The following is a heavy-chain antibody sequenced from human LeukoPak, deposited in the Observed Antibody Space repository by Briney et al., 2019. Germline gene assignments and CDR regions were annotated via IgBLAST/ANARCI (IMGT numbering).Heavy chain of an antibody. D-gene: IGHD3-16*01. CDR3: ARFGDPFWSFDL. V-gene: IGHV1-8*01. J-gene: IGHJ2*01. Sequence: GASVKVSCKASGYTFISNDINWVRQAPGQGLEWMGWMNPNSGNTGYAQKFQGRVTMTRNISISTAYMELSSLRSEDTAVYFCARFGDPFWSFDLWGRGTLITVSS. CDR1: GYTFISND. CDR2: MNPNSGNT.